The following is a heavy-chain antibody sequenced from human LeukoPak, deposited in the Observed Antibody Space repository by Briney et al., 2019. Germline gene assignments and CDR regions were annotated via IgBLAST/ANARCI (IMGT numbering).Heavy chain of an antibody. CDR3: ARDSITGDNSLDF. Sequence: PGGSLRLSCAASGFTFSTYGMHWVRQAPGKGPEWVAVITNDGNYEKYADAVRGRFTISRDNSKNTLYLQMNSLSAEDTAVYYCARDSITGDNSLDFWGRGTLVTVSS. J-gene: IGHJ4*02. CDR2: ITNDGNYE. D-gene: IGHD7-27*01. V-gene: IGHV3-33*05. CDR1: GFTFSTYG.